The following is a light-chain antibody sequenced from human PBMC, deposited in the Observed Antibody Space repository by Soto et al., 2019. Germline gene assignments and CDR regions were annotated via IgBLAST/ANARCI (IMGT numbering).Light chain of an antibody. CDR3: QQYNDSFRYT. V-gene: IGKV1-5*03. Sequence: DLPMTQSPSTLSASVGDRVTITCRASQSISRWLAWYQQKPGTAPKLLIYEASTLVTGVPSRFSGGRSGTEFTLTVSSLQPDDFASYYCQQYNDSFRYTFGQGTHLEIK. J-gene: IGKJ2*01. CDR1: QSISRW. CDR2: EAS.